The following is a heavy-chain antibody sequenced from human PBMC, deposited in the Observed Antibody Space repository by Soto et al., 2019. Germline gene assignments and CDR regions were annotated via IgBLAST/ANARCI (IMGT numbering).Heavy chain of an antibody. CDR1: GFTFSSYA. D-gene: IGHD3-10*01. Sequence: EVQLLESGGGLVQPGGSLRLSCAASGFTFSSYAMSWVRQAPGKGLEWVSAISGSGGSTYYADSVKGRFTISRDNSKNTLYLQMNSLRAEDTAVYYCAKGGEVLLWFGEPPYFDYWGQGTLVTVSS. J-gene: IGHJ4*02. CDR2: ISGSGGST. CDR3: AKGGEVLLWFGEPPYFDY. V-gene: IGHV3-23*01.